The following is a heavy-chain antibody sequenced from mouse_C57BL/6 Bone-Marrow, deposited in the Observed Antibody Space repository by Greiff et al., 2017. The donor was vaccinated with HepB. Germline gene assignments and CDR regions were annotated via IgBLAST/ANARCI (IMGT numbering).Heavy chain of an antibody. CDR1: GFNIKDDY. J-gene: IGHJ2*01. CDR3: TQGYSIDY. V-gene: IGHV14-4*01. D-gene: IGHD2-5*01. Sequence: EVQLQQSGAELVRPGASVKLSCTASGFNIKDDYMHWVKQRPEQGLEWIGWIDPENGDTEYASKFQGKATITADTSSNTAYLQLSSLTSEDTAVYYCTQGYSIDYWGQGTTLTVSS. CDR2: IDPENGDT.